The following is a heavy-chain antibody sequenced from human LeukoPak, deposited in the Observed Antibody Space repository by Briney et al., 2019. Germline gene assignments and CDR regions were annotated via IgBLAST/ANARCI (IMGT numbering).Heavy chain of an antibody. V-gene: IGHV3-30*02. CDR2: VRYDGSNK. J-gene: IGHJ4*02. Sequence: PGGSLRLSCAASGLTFSFSGMHCVRQAPGKGLDWLASVRYDGSNKHYADSLKGRFTISRDNSKNTLYLQINSQRTEDTAVYYCAKEIVGQAFDYWGQGALVTVSS. CDR1: GLTFSFSG. CDR3: AKEIVGQAFDY. D-gene: IGHD1-26*01.